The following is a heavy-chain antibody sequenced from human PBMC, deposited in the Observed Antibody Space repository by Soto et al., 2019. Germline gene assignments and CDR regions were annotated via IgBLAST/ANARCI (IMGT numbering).Heavy chain of an antibody. D-gene: IGHD3-10*01. CDR2: IKQDGSEK. CDR3: ARDFYGSGSYYTNQQHYYGMDV. CDR1: GFIFTSYG. J-gene: IGHJ6*02. V-gene: IGHV3-7*01. Sequence: GGSLRLSCAASGFIFTSYGMHWVRQAPGKGLEWVANIKQDGSEKYYVDSVKGRFTISRDNAKNSLYLQMNSLRAEDTAVYYCARDFYGSGSYYTNQQHYYGMDVWGQGTTVTVSS.